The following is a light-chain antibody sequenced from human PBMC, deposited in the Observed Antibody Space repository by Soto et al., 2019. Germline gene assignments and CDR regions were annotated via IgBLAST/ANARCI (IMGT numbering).Light chain of an antibody. CDR3: KQYGSSPQT. CDR2: DAS. V-gene: IGKV3-20*01. Sequence: EIVLTQSPGTLSLSPGERATLSCRASQSVSISYLAWYQQKPGQAPRLLIYDASSRATGIPDRFSGSGSGTDLTLTISRLEPEDLAVYYCKQYGSSPQTFGQGTKLEIK. J-gene: IGKJ2*01. CDR1: QSVSISY.